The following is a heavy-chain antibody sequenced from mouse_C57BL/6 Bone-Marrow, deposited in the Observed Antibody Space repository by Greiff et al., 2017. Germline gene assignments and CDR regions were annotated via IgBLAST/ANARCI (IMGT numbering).Heavy chain of an antibody. J-gene: IGHJ3*01. Sequence: VQLQQSGPELVKPGASVKLSCKASGYSFTGYYMNWVKQSPDKSLEWIGELNPSTGGTTYNQKFKATATLTVDKPSSPAYMQRKGLTSGDSAVYYCARAGQLRPPFAYWGQGTLVTVSA. CDR2: LNPSTGGT. V-gene: IGHV1-42*01. D-gene: IGHD3-2*02. CDR1: GYSFTGYY. CDR3: ARAGQLRPPFAY.